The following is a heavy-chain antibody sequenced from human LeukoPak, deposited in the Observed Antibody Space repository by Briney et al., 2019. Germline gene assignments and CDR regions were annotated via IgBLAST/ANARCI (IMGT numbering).Heavy chain of an antibody. CDR3: TTGADGEYDY. CDR1: GFTFSDAW. V-gene: IGHV3-15*01. CDR2: IKSKTDGGTT. Sequence: KTGGSLRLSCAASGFTFSDAWMSWVRQAPGKGLEWVGRIKSKTDGGTTDYAAPVKGRFTISRDDSKNTLYLQMNSLTTEDTAVYYCTTGADGEYDYWGQGTLVTVSS. J-gene: IGHJ4*02. D-gene: IGHD4-17*01.